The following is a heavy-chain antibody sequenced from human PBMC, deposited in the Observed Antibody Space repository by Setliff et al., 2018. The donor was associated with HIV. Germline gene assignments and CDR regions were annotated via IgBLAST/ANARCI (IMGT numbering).Heavy chain of an antibody. CDR2: IIPNSGGT. CDR3: ASKVYCTNGVCLDAFDI. V-gene: IGHV1-2*06. CDR1: GYTFTGYF. J-gene: IGHJ3*02. Sequence: RASVKVSCKASGYTFTGYFLHWVRQAPGQGLEWMGRIIPNSGGTNCAQKFQGRVTMTRDTSISTAYMELSRLRSDDTAVYYCASKVYCTNGVCLDAFDIWGQGTMVTVSS. D-gene: IGHD2-8*01.